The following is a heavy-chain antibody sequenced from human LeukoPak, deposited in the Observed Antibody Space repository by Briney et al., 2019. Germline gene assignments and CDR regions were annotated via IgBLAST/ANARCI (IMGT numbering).Heavy chain of an antibody. J-gene: IGHJ4*02. CDR2: IYHSGVT. CDR1: GGSVSSGSYS. V-gene: IGHV4-30-2*01. CDR3: AGDYGASYRFDY. Sequence: SETLSLTCAVSGGSVSSGSYSWSWIRKPAGKGLELFGYIYHSGVTTYNPSLKSRVTMSLDRSKNQVSLKLSSVTAADTAVYYCAGDYGASYRFDYWGQGTLVTVFS. D-gene: IGHD3-16*01.